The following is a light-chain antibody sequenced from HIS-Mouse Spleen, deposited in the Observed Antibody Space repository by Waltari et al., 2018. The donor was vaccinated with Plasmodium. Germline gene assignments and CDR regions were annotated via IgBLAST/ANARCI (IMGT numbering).Light chain of an antibody. CDR2: WAS. J-gene: IGKJ2*01. Sequence: DIVMTQSPDSLAVSLGERATINCKSSQSFLYSSNNKNYLAWYQQKPGQPPNLLIYWASTRESGVPDRVSGSGSGTDFTLTISSLQAEDVAVYYCQQYYSTPYTFGQGTKLEIK. V-gene: IGKV4-1*01. CDR1: QSFLYSSNNKNY. CDR3: QQYYSTPYT.